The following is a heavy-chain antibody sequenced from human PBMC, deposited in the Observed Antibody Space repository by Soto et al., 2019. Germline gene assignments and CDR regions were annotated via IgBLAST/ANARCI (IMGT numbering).Heavy chain of an antibody. V-gene: IGHV3-74*01. J-gene: IGHJ6*02. Sequence: HPGGSLRLSCGASGFTFSTYNMHWVRQGPGKGLVWVSRINSDGSSTRYADSVKGRFTISRDNAKNSLYLQMNSLRAEDTAVYYCARSSGGSGKLWNYYGMDVWGQGTTVTVSS. CDR3: ARSSGGSGKLWNYYGMDV. CDR1: GFTFSTYN. D-gene: IGHD3-10*01. CDR2: INSDGSST.